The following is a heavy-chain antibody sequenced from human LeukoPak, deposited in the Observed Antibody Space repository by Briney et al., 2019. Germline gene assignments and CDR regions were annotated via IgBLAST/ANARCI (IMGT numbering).Heavy chain of an antibody. V-gene: IGHV1-69*01. J-gene: IGHJ4*02. D-gene: IGHD6-19*01. CDR3: ARGRMAGTYVFDS. CDR2: IIPIFGTA. CDR1: GDTFSSYA. Sequence: GSSVKVTCKASGDTFSSYAISWVRQAPGQGLEWMGGIIPIFGTANYAQKFQGRVTITADESTSTAYMELSSLRSEDTAVYYRARGRMAGTYVFDSWGQGTLVTVSS.